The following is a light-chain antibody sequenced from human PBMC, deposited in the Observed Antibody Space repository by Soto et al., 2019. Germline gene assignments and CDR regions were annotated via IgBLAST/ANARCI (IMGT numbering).Light chain of an antibody. V-gene: IGKV3-20*01. CDR1: QSVSGSY. CDR2: GAS. J-gene: IGKJ2*01. Sequence: EIVLTQSPCTLSLSPGERATLSCRASQSVSGSYLAWFQQKPGQAPRLVIHGASSRATGFPDRFSGGGSGTEFTLTISRLEPEDFAVYYCQQYNNLPYTFGQGTKVEIK. CDR3: QQYNNLPYT.